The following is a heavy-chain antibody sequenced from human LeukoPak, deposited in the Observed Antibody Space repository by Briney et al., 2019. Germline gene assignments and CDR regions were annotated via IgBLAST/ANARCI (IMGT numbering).Heavy chain of an antibody. CDR2: ISAFDGNT. CDR3: ATDKREITFGGVIVIRGAAFDI. J-gene: IGHJ3*02. D-gene: IGHD3-16*02. CDR1: GYIFTSYG. V-gene: IGHV1-18*01. Sequence: ASVKVSCKASGYIFTSYGVSWVRQAHGKGLERMGWISAFDGNTNYAQKFQGRVTMTEDTSTDTAYMELSSLRSEDTAVYYCATDKREITFGGVIVIRGAAFDIWGQGTMVTVSS.